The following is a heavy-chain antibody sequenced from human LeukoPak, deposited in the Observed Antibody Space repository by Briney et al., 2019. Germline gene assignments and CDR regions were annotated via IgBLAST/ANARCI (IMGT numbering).Heavy chain of an antibody. D-gene: IGHD6-13*01. CDR2: IYYSGST. CDR3: ARQGAAAGGLGHQKPNPRTDY. Sequence: PSETLSLTCTVSGGSISSSSYYWGWIRQPPGKGLEWIGSIYYSGSTYYNPSLKSRVTISVDTSKNQFSLKLSSVTAANTAVYYCARQGAAAGGLGHQKPNPRTDYWGQGTLVTVSS. CDR1: GGSISSSSYY. J-gene: IGHJ4*02. V-gene: IGHV4-39*01.